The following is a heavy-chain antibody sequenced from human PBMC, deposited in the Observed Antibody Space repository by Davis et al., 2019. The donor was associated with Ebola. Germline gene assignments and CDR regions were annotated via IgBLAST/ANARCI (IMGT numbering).Heavy chain of an antibody. V-gene: IGHV4-38-2*02. J-gene: IGHJ4*02. CDR3: ARPLDLVGATYFDF. Sequence: SETLSLTCTVSDDSISSGDFYWGWIRQPPGKGLEWIGEINHSGSTNYNPSLKSRVTISVDTSKNQFSLKLTSVTAADTAVYYCARPLDLVGATYFDFWGPGTLVTVSS. CDR1: DDSISSGDFY. CDR2: INHSGST. D-gene: IGHD1-26*01.